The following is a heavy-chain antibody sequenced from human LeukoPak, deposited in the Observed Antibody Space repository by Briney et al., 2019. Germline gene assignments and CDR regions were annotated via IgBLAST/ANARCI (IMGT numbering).Heavy chain of an antibody. CDR2: ISTSGSSI. J-gene: IGHJ6*03. V-gene: IGHV3-48*03. CDR3: ARDATTELGTVYMDV. CDR1: GFTFSSYE. D-gene: IGHD4-17*01. Sequence: GGSLRLSCAASGFTFSSYEMNWVRQAPGKGLEWLSHISTSGSSIHYADSVKGRFTISRDNAKNSLYLQMNSLRVEDTAVYYCARDATTELGTVYMDVWGKGTTVTISS.